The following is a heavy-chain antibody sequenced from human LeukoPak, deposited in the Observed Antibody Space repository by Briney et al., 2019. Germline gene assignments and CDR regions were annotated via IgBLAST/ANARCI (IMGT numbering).Heavy chain of an antibody. J-gene: IGHJ5*02. D-gene: IGHD3-10*02. CDR2: INPSGGST. Sequence: ASVKVSCKASGYTFTSYYMHWVRQAPGQGLEWMGIINPSGGSTSYAQKFQGRVTMTRDMSTSTVYMELSSLRSEDTAVYYCARDAVRLKAGAPANWFDPWGQGTLVTVSS. V-gene: IGHV1-46*01. CDR3: ARDAVRLKAGAPANWFDP. CDR1: GYTFTSYY.